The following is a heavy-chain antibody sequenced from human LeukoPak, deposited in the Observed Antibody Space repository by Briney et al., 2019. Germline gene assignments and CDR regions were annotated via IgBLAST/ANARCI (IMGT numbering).Heavy chain of an antibody. CDR1: GGSISSYY. Sequence: SETLSLTCTVSGGSISSYYWSWIRQPPGKGLEWIGYIYYSGSTNYNPSLKSRVTISVDTSKNQFSLKLSSVTAADTAVCYCARDHSSSWYFWFDPWGQGTLVTVSS. CDR3: ARDHSSSWYFWFDP. D-gene: IGHD6-13*01. V-gene: IGHV4-59*01. J-gene: IGHJ5*02. CDR2: IYYSGST.